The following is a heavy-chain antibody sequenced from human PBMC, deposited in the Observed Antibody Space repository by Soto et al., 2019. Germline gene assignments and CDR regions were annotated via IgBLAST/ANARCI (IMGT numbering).Heavy chain of an antibody. CDR2: IYWDDDK. D-gene: IGHD3-10*01. V-gene: IGHV2-5*02. J-gene: IGHJ4*02. CDR3: AHRGFVIGDFDY. Sequence: QITLKESGPTLVKPTQTLTLTCTFSGFSLSTKGVSVGWIRQPPGKALEWLALIYWDDDKRYSPSLKSRLTITKDTSKHQVVLTLTSMDPVDTATYYCAHRGFVIGDFDYWGQGTLVTVSS. CDR1: GFSLSTKGVS.